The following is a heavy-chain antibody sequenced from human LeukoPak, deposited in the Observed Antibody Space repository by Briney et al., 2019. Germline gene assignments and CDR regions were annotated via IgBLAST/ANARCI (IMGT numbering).Heavy chain of an antibody. CDR2: IIPIFGTA. CDR1: GGTFSNSA. Sequence: ASVKVSCKASGGTFSNSAISWVRQAPGQGLEWMGGIIPIFGTANYAQKFQGRVTITADESTSTAYMELSSLRSEDTAVYYCARGAPDIYYYSYMDVWGKGTTVTISS. CDR3: ARGAPDIYYYSYMDV. J-gene: IGHJ6*03. V-gene: IGHV1-69*13.